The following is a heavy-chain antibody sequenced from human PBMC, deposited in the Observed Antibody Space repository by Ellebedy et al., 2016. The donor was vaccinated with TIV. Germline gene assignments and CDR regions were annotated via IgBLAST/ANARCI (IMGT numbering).Heavy chain of an antibody. Sequence: MPGGSLRLSCAAAGFTSSDYWMSWVRQPPGKGLEWIGYIYYSGSTNYNPSLKSRVTISVDTSKNQFSLKLSSVTAADTAVYYCARDPAPYGSGSPGWFDPWGQGTLVTVSS. CDR2: IYYSGST. CDR1: GFTSSDYW. J-gene: IGHJ5*02. V-gene: IGHV4-59*01. CDR3: ARDPAPYGSGSPGWFDP. D-gene: IGHD3-10*01.